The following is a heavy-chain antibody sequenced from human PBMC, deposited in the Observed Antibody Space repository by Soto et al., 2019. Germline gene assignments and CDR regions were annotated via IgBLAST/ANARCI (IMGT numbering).Heavy chain of an antibody. V-gene: IGHV3-43*01. CDR1: GFRFDDYN. J-gene: IGHJ6*02. CDR2: ISWNGANT. Sequence: GGSLRLSCAASGFRFDDYNMHWVRQAPGKGLEWVSFISWNGANTFYADSVKGRFTMSRDSSTESVSLQINSLRSEDIGVYYCARESLSFGSALDVWGQGTTVTVSS. D-gene: IGHD3-10*01. CDR3: ARESLSFGSALDV.